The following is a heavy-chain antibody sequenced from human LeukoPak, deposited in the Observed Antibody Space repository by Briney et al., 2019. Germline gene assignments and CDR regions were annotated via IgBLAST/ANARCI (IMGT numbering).Heavy chain of an antibody. CDR2: ISAYNGNT. CDR1: GYTFTSYG. J-gene: IGHJ5*02. CDR3: ARWRNAVATTRNWFDL. V-gene: IGHV1-18*01. D-gene: IGHD5-12*01. Sequence: GASVKVSCKASGYTFTSYGISWVRQAPGQGLEWMGWISAYNGNTNYAQKLQGRVTMTTDTSTSTAYMELRSLRSDDTAVYYCARWRNAVATTRNWFDLWGQGTLVTVSS.